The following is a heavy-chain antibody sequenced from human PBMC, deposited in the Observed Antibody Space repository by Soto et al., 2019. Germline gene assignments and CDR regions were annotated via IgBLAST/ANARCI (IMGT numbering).Heavy chain of an antibody. CDR2: IHYSGTT. CDR3: GAGEAKRGNLAPYYLDF. V-gene: IGHV4-59*01. CDR1: GGSMRNYF. D-gene: IGHD7-27*01. J-gene: IGHJ4*02. Sequence: PSETLSLTCTVSGGSMRNYFWTWIRQPPGKGLEWIGYIHYSGTTSFFPSYNPSLRSRVTTSEDTSKNQFSLKLLSVTTADTAVFFWGAGEAKRGNLAPYYLDFWGQGTLFTVSS.